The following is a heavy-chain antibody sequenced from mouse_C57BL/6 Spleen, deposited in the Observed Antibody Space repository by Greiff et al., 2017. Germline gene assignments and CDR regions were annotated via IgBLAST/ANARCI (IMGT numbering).Heavy chain of an antibody. Sequence: EVQLQQSGAELVRPGASVKLSCTASGFNIKDYYMHWVKQRPEQGLEWIGRIDPEDGDTEYAPKFQGKATMTADTSSNTAYLQLSSLTSEDTAVYYCTLITTVVAFDYWGQGTTLTVSS. D-gene: IGHD1-1*01. CDR3: TLITTVVAFDY. J-gene: IGHJ2*01. V-gene: IGHV14-1*01. CDR1: GFNIKDYY. CDR2: IDPEDGDT.